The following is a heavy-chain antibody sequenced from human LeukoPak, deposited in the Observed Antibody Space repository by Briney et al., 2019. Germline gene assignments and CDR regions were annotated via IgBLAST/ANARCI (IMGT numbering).Heavy chain of an antibody. CDR2: ITRSSSYI. J-gene: IGHJ4*02. D-gene: IGHD4-11*01. CDR3: AKAGDYSYFDY. Sequence: GGSLRLSCAASGFTFSSYAMNWVRQAPGKGLEWVSSITRSSSYIYYADSVKGRFTISRDNSKNTLYLQMNSLRAEDTAVYYCAKAGDYSYFDYWGQGTLVTVSS. V-gene: IGHV3-21*04. CDR1: GFTFSSYA.